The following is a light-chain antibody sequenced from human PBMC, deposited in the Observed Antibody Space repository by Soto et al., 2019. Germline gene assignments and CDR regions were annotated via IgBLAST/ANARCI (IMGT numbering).Light chain of an antibody. CDR2: GNS. CDR1: SSNIGAGYD. Sequence: QSVLTQPPSVSGAPGQRGTISCTGSSSNIGAGYDVHWYQQLPGTAPKVLIYGNSNRPSGVPDRFSGSKPGTSASLAITGLQAEDEADYYCQSYDSSLSGYVFGTGTKVTVL. J-gene: IGLJ1*01. V-gene: IGLV1-40*01. CDR3: QSYDSSLSGYV.